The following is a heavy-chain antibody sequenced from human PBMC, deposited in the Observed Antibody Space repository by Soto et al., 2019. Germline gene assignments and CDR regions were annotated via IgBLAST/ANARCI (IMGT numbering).Heavy chain of an antibody. CDR3: ARVYSGSYSDY. J-gene: IGHJ4*02. V-gene: IGHV4-4*02. CDR2: SFHGGST. CDR1: GGSIRSNNW. D-gene: IGHD1-26*01. Sequence: SETLSLTCAVSGGSIRSNNWWSGVRHPPGKGLEWIGESFHGGSTYYNPSLKTRVTISVDKSKNQLSLKLSSVTAADTAVYYCARVYSGSYSDYWGQGTLVTVSS.